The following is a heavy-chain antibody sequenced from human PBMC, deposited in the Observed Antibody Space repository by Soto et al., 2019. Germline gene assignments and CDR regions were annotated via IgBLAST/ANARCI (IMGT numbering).Heavy chain of an antibody. J-gene: IGHJ6*03. CDR3: ARERWHSSGLLYYYMDV. D-gene: IGHD6-19*01. Sequence: GGSLKLSCAASGFTFSSYGMHWVRQAPGKGLEWVAVIWNDGSNKYYADSVKGRFTISRDNSKNTLYLQMNSLRAEDTAVYYCARERWHSSGLLYYYMDVWGKGTTVTVSS. V-gene: IGHV3-33*01. CDR2: IWNDGSNK. CDR1: GFTFSSYG.